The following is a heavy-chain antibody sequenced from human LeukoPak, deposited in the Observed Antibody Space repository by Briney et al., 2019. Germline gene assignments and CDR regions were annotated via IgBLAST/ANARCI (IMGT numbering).Heavy chain of an antibody. CDR3: TKGGDGYSPEVSPFDF. CDR1: GFTFADYA. D-gene: IGHD5-24*01. V-gene: IGHV3-43D*03. Sequence: PGRSLRLSCAASGFTFADYAMSWVRQAPGRGLEWVSLISCDGFATYYAGSVKSRFTISRDNSKNSLYLQMNNLRTEDTALYYCTKGGDGYSPEVSPFDFWGQGTLVTVSS. J-gene: IGHJ4*02. CDR2: ISCDGFAT.